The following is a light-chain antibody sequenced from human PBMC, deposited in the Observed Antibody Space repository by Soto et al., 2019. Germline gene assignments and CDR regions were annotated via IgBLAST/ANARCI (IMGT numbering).Light chain of an antibody. CDR1: SSNIGNNY. CDR3: GTWDSSLSVEV. J-gene: IGLJ2*01. CDR2: ENN. V-gene: IGLV1-51*02. Sequence: QSVLTQPPSVSAAPGQKVTISCSGSSSNIGNNYVSWYQQLPGTAPKLLIYENNKRPSGTPDRFSGSKSGTSATLGITGLQTGDDADYYCGTWDSSLSVEVFGGGTKLTVL.